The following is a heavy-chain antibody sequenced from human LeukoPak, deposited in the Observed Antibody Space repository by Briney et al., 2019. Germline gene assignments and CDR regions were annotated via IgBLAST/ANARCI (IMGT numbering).Heavy chain of an antibody. CDR3: ARGGIQVSGIDEFDY. CDR2: IGIRGDT. CDR1: GFTFIDYD. D-gene: IGHD6-19*01. J-gene: IGHJ4*02. Sequence: GGSPRLSCAASGFTFIDYDMHWVRQVIGKGLEWVSAIGIRGDTHYSGSVKGRFTISRENAESSLYLQMNSLKAEDTAVYYCARGGIQVSGIDEFDYWGQGTLVTVSS. V-gene: IGHV3-13*01.